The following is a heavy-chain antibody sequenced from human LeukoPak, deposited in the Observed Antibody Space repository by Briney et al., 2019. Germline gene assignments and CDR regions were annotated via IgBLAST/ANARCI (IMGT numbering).Heavy chain of an antibody. CDR2: ISTYNGGT. Sequence: ASVKVSCKASGYTFSNYAIIWVRQAPGQGLEWMGWISTYNGGTKYAQKVQGRVTMTADTSTSTVYMELRSLRSDDTALYYCVRDGNSGWYSSFDYWGQGTLVSVSS. V-gene: IGHV1-18*01. D-gene: IGHD6-13*01. J-gene: IGHJ4*02. CDR1: GYTFSNYA. CDR3: VRDGNSGWYSSFDY.